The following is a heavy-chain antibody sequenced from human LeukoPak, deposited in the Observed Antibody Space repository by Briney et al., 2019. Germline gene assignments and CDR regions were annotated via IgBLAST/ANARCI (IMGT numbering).Heavy chain of an antibody. CDR2: IRYDGTNK. Sequence: PGGSLRLSCAASGFTFSSYGMHWVRQAPGKGLEWVAFIRYDGTNKYYVDSVKGRFTISRDNSNKTLYLQMNSLSAEDTGMYYCATPPYGTDTYGSWFESWGQGTLVTVSS. CDR1: GFTFSSYG. J-gene: IGHJ5*01. CDR3: ATPPYGTDTYGSWFES. V-gene: IGHV3-30*02. D-gene: IGHD3-10*01.